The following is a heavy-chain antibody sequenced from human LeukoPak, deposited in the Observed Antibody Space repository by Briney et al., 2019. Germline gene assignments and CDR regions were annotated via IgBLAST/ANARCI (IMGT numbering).Heavy chain of an antibody. D-gene: IGHD2-8*01. CDR1: GFSFSRYG. CDR3: AKDRCSNGIGCFYYYMDV. J-gene: IGHJ6*03. Sequence: GGSLRLSCAESGFSFSRYGMHWVRQAPGKGLEWVAYIQYDGSNEQYANSVKGRFSISRDSSKNTLYLQMNSLRAEDTAVYYCAKDRCSNGIGCFYYYMDVWGKGTTVTISS. CDR2: IQYDGSNE. V-gene: IGHV3-30*02.